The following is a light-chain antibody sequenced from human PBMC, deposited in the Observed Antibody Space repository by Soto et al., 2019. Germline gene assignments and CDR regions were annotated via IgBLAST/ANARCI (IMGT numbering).Light chain of an antibody. CDR1: QSVNSEY. CDR3: QQYGNSPIT. Sequence: EIVLTQSPGTLSLSPRERATLSCRASQSVNSEYLAWYQQKPGQAPGLLIYGASIRATGIPDRFSGSGSGTDFTLSISRLEPEDFASYYCQQYGNSPITFGQGTRLEI. V-gene: IGKV3-20*01. J-gene: IGKJ5*01. CDR2: GAS.